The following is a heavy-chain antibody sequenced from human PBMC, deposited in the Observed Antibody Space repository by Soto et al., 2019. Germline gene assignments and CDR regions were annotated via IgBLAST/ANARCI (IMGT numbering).Heavy chain of an antibody. D-gene: IGHD5-18*01. CDR3: AKGGTAMVTYYYYYGMDV. CDR2: ISGSGGST. CDR1: GFTFSSYA. J-gene: IGHJ6*02. Sequence: GGSLRLSCAASGFTFSSYAMSWVRLAPGKGLEWVSAISGSGGSTYYAASVKGRFTISRDNSKNTLYLQMNSLRAEDTAVYYCAKGGTAMVTYYYYYGMDVWGQGTTVTVSS. V-gene: IGHV3-23*01.